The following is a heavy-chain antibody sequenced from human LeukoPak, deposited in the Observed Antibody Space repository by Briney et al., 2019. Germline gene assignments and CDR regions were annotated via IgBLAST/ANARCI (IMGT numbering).Heavy chain of an antibody. Sequence: GGSLRLSCAASEFTFSTYSMGWVRQAPGKGLEWVSYISSSSSTTYYADSVKGRFTISRDNAKNSLYLQMNSLRPEDTAVYYCAKLIAVAGDKYYTIDVWGQGTPVTVSS. D-gene: IGHD6-19*01. V-gene: IGHV3-48*01. CDR3: AKLIAVAGDKYYTIDV. CDR2: ISSSSSTT. J-gene: IGHJ6*02. CDR1: EFTFSTYS.